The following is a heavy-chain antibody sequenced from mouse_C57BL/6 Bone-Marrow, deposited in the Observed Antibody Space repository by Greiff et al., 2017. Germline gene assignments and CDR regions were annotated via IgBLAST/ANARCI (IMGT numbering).Heavy chain of an antibody. CDR1: GYTFTSHW. V-gene: IGHV1-56*01. Sequence: QVQLKQSGPELVRPGASVKISCKAPGYTFTSHWMQWVRQRPGQGLEWIGEIFPGRGSTYYNEKFKGKATLTVDPSSSTAYIHLNRLTCEVSAVYFWARDYIGGCGNWGQGTTLTVSS. J-gene: IGHJ2*01. CDR3: ARDYIGGCGN. D-gene: IGHD1-3*01. CDR2: IFPGRGST.